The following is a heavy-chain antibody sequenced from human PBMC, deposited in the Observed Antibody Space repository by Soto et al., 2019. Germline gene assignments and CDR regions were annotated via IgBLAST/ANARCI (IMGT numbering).Heavy chain of an antibody. V-gene: IGHV3-7*05. J-gene: IGHJ4*02. Sequence: EVQLVESGGGLVQPGGSLRLSCEASGFPFSIYWMSWVRQAPGKGLEWVANMKQDGSEKDYVGSVKGRFTISRDNAKNSRYLQMNSLTTEDTAVYYCARLITPRVLDSWGQGTLVTVSS. CDR1: GFPFSIYW. D-gene: IGHD1-20*01. CDR2: MKQDGSEK. CDR3: ARLITPRVLDS.